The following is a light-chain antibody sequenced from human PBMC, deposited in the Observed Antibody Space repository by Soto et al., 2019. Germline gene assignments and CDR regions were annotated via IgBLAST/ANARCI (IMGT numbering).Light chain of an antibody. V-gene: IGLV4-69*01. Sequence: QPVLTQSPSASASLGASVKLTCTLSSGHSSYSIAWHQQQPEKGPRFLMKLNSDGSHNRGDGIPDRFSGSSFGTERYLTISSLQSEDEADYYCQTWSTGIQVFGGGTKVTVL. CDR2: LNSDGSH. CDR1: SGHSSYS. J-gene: IGLJ2*01. CDR3: QTWSTGIQV.